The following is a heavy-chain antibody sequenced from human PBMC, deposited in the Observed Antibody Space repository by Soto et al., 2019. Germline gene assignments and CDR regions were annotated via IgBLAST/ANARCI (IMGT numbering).Heavy chain of an antibody. J-gene: IGHJ4*02. CDR2: FDPEDGET. CDR3: ATFPYDSSGYYFDY. D-gene: IGHD3-22*01. CDR1: GYTLTELS. V-gene: IGHV1-24*01. Sequence: ASVKVSCKVSGYTLTELSMHWVRQAPGKGLEWMGGFDPEDGETIYAQKFQGRVTMTEDTSTDTAYMELSSLRSEDTAVYYCATFPYDSSGYYFDYWGQGTLVTVSS.